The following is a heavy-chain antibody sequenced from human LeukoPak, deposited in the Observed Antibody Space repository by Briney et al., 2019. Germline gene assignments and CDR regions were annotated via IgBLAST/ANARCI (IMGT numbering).Heavy chain of an antibody. D-gene: IGHD1-14*01. J-gene: IGHJ4*02. CDR3: ARSGGRLLNYYSDY. V-gene: IGHV3-21*01. CDR2: ISSTSSVI. CDR1: EFTFRSYT. Sequence: GGSLRLSCAASEFTFRSYTMNWVRQASGKGLEWISSISSTSSVIYYADSLKGRFTVSRDNAKNSLYLQMNSLRVDDTAVYYCARSGGRLLNYYSDYWGQGTLVTVSS.